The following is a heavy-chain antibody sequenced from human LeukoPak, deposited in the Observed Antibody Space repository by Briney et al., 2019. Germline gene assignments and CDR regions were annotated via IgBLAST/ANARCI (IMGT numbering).Heavy chain of an antibody. CDR1: GYTFTGYY. V-gene: IGHV1-2*02. CDR2: INPNSGGT. J-gene: IGHJ4*02. Sequence: GASVKVSCKASGYTFTGYYMHWVRQAPGQGLEWMGWINPNSGGTNYAQKFQGRVTMTRDTSISTAYMELSRLRSDDTAVYYCARVLITGTIDFLDYWGQGTLVTVSS. D-gene: IGHD1-7*01. CDR3: ARVLITGTIDFLDY.